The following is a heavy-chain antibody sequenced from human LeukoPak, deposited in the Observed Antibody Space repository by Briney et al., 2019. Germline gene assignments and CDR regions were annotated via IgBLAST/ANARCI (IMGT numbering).Heavy chain of an antibody. V-gene: IGHV3-74*01. D-gene: IGHD5-18*01. CDR1: GFTFSGYW. Sequence: QTGGSLRLSCAASGFTFSGYWMHWVRQAPGKGLVWVSRINSDGSSTSYADSVKGRFTISRDTAKNMLYLQMNSLRAEDTAVYYCARPPRGSYGYDYWGQGTLVTVSS. CDR2: INSDGSST. CDR3: ARPPRGSYGYDY. J-gene: IGHJ4*02.